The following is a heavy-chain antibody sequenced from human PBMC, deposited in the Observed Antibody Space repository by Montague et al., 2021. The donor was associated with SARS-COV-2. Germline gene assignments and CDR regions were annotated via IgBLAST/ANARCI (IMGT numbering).Heavy chain of an antibody. D-gene: IGHD1-1*01. Sequence: TGSTNYNASLKSRVTISIDTSKNQFSLRLNSVTAADTAVYYCARGNDLDYWSQVTLVIVSS. J-gene: IGHJ4*02. CDR2: TGST. CDR3: ARGNDLDY. V-gene: IGHV4-59*09.